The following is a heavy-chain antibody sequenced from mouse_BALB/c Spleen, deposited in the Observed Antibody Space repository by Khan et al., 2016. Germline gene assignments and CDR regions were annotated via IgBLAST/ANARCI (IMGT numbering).Heavy chain of an antibody. CDR1: GYSITSDYA. Sequence: EVQLQESGPGLVKPSQSLSLTCTVTGYSITSDYAWNWIRQFPGNKLEWMGYISYSGSTRYYPSLKSRISITRDTSKNQFFLQLNSVTTEDTATYFCARTPTAYYAMYYWGQGTSVTVSS. D-gene: IGHD1-2*01. CDR3: ARTPTAYYAMYY. CDR2: ISYSGST. V-gene: IGHV3-2*02. J-gene: IGHJ4*01.